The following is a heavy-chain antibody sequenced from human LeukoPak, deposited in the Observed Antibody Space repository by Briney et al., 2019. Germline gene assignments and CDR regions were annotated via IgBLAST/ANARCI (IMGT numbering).Heavy chain of an antibody. CDR1: GYTFTSYD. J-gene: IGHJ6*02. Sequence: ASVKVSCKASGYTFTSYDINWVRQATGQGLEWMGWINPNSGGTNYARKFQGWVTMTRDTSISTVYMELSRLRSDDTAVYYCARERIAAAGGDYYYYYGMDVWGQGTTVTVSS. D-gene: IGHD6-13*01. CDR2: INPNSGGT. V-gene: IGHV1-2*04. CDR3: ARERIAAAGGDYYYYYGMDV.